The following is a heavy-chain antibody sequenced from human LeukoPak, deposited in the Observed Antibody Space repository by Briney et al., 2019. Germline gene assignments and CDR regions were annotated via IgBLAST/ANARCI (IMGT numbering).Heavy chain of an antibody. Sequence: PGGSLRLSRAASGFTFSTYSINWVRQAPGKGLEWVSSISSGSTYISYADSVKGRFTISRDDAKNSLYLQMNSLRAEDTAVYYCAKDKYSSGPDAFDIWGQGTMVTVSS. V-gene: IGHV3-21*01. D-gene: IGHD6-19*01. CDR3: AKDKYSSGPDAFDI. CDR2: ISSGSTYI. CDR1: GFTFSTYS. J-gene: IGHJ3*02.